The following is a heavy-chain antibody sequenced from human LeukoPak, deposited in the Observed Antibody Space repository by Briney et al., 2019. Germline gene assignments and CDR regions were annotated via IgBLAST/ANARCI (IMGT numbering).Heavy chain of an antibody. D-gene: IGHD2-15*01. J-gene: IGHJ4*02. CDR3: AKVRVGTAHFDC. CDR2: ISHDGSNN. V-gene: IGHV3-30*18. Sequence: GGSLRLSCAASGFTFSSYAMSWVRQAPGKGLEWVVVISHDGSNNNYADSVKGRFTISRDNSKNTLYLQMNSLRPEDTAVYYCAKVRVGTAHFDCWGQGTLVTVSS. CDR1: GFTFSSYA.